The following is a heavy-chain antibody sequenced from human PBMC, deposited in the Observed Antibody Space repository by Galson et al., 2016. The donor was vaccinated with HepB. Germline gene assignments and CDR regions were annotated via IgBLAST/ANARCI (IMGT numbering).Heavy chain of an antibody. D-gene: IGHD6-13*01. CDR2: ISSSSSTI. Sequence: SLRLSCAASGFTFSSYNMNWVRQAPGKGLEWVSYISSSSSTIYYADSVKGRFTISRDNAKNTLYLLMNSLRDEDSAVYYCAKDGGQQLVRWERLRKVYYYYPMDVWGQGTTVTVSS. V-gene: IGHV3-48*02. J-gene: IGHJ6*02. CDR3: AKDGGQQLVRWERLRKVYYYYPMDV. CDR1: GFTFSSYN.